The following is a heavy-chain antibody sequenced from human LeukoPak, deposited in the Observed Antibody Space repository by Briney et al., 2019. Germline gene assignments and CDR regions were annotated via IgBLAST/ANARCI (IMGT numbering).Heavy chain of an antibody. CDR3: ARYNWLEL. D-gene: IGHD1-20*01. V-gene: IGHV3-7*01. J-gene: IGHJ4*02. CDR2: IKQDGSDK. Sequence: GGSLRLSCTASGFNLNYYSMSWVRQAPGKGLEWVANIKQDGSDKHYLDSVKGRFTISRDNDKNSLSLQMNSLRAEDTGVYYCARYNWLELWGQGTRVTVSS. CDR1: GFNLNYYS.